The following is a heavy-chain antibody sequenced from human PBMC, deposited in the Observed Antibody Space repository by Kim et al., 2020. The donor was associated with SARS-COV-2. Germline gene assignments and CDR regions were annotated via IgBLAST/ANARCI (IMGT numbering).Heavy chain of an antibody. J-gene: IGHJ5*02. Sequence: YVGSNNSTPDLKSRVTMSVDTSKKQLSLKLSSVPAADTAVYYCAGGVGFDPWGQGTLVTVSS. CDR3: AGGVGFDP. D-gene: IGHD2-15*01. V-gene: IGHV4-59*09. CDR2: YVGSN.